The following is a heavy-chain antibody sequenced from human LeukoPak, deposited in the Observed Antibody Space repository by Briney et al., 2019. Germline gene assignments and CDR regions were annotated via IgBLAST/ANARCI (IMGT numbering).Heavy chain of an antibody. D-gene: IGHD3-22*01. J-gene: IGHJ3*02. CDR1: GDSISSGNY. Sequence: SQTLSLTCTVSGDSISSGNYWGWIRQPPGKGLEWIGSIFHTGSTYFNLSLKSRVTISVDTSKNQFSLRLSSVTAADTAVYYCAREPRLNYYDSSGHKSRDAFDIWGQGTMVTVSS. CDR3: AREPRLNYYDSSGHKSRDAFDI. V-gene: IGHV4-38-2*02. CDR2: IFHTGST.